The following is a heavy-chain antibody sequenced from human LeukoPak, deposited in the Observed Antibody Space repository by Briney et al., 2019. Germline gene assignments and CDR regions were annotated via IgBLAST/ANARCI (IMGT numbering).Heavy chain of an antibody. Sequence: PGGSLRLSCSASGFTLRSYAMGWVRQAPGKGLEWVSAISDTGDKTYYADSVKGRFTISRDNSRNTLYLQMSRLRAEDTALFYCAKMADSTPYSSGTFGSWGQGTLVTVSS. CDR3: AKMADSTPYSSGTFGS. CDR2: ISDTGDKT. CDR1: GFTLRSYA. D-gene: IGHD3-10*01. V-gene: IGHV3-23*01. J-gene: IGHJ4*02.